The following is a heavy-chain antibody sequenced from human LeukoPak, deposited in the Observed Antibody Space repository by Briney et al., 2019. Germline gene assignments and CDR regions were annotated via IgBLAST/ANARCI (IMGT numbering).Heavy chain of an antibody. V-gene: IGHV1-18*04. D-gene: IGHD6-6*01. J-gene: IGHJ3*02. Sequence: ASVKVSCKASGYTFTGYYMHWVRQAPGQGLEWMGWISAYNGNKVYAQELQGRVTMTTDTSTSTAYMELRGLRSDDTAVYYCARDRWSSSSSEGALDIWGQGTMVTVSS. CDR1: GYTFTGYY. CDR2: ISAYNGNK. CDR3: ARDRWSSSSSEGALDI.